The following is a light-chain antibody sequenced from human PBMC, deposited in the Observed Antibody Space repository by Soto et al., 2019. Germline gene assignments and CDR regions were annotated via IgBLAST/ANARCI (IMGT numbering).Light chain of an antibody. V-gene: IGLV2-11*01. CDR3: CSYAGSYV. CDR2: VVS. Sequence: QSVLTQPASVSGSPGQSITISCTGTSSDVGGYNYVSWYQQHPGKAPKLMIYVVSKRPSGVPDRFSGSKSGNTASLTISGLQAEDEADYYCCSYAGSYVFGTGTKVTVL. J-gene: IGLJ1*01. CDR1: SSDVGGYNY.